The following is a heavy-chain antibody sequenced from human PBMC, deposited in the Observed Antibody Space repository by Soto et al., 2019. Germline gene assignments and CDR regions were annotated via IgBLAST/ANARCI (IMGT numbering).Heavy chain of an antibody. CDR3: AGSGYYPNYFDY. Sequence: SVKVSCKASGGTFSSYAISWVRQAPGQGLEWMGGIIPIFGTANYAQRFQGRVTITADESTSTAYMELSSLRSEDTAVYYCAGSGYYPNYFDYWGQGTLVTVSS. D-gene: IGHD3-22*01. CDR1: GGTFSSYA. CDR2: IIPIFGTA. J-gene: IGHJ4*02. V-gene: IGHV1-69*13.